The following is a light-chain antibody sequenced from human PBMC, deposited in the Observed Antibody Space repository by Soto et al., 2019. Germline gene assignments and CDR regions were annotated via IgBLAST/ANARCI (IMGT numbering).Light chain of an antibody. CDR2: EVS. Sequence: QSALTQPASVSGSPGQSITISCTGTSSDVGGYNHVSWYQQHPGKAPKLMIYEVSNRPSGVSNRFSGSKSGNTASLTISGLQAEDEADYYCSSSTSSSTMVFGGGTKLTVL. V-gene: IGLV2-14*01. J-gene: IGLJ2*01. CDR3: SSSTSSSTMV. CDR1: SSDVGGYNH.